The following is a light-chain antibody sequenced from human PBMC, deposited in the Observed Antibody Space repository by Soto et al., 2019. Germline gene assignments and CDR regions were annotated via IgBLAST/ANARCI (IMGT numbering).Light chain of an antibody. CDR1: QDISNY. J-gene: IGKJ4*01. CDR3: QQYDNLPLT. V-gene: IGKV1-33*01. CDR2: DAS. Sequence: DIQMTQSPSSLSASVGGRVTITCQASQDISNYLNCYQQKPGKAPKLLIYDASNLETGVPSRFSGSGSGTDFTFTISSLQPEDIATYYCQQYDNLPLTFGGGTKVDIK.